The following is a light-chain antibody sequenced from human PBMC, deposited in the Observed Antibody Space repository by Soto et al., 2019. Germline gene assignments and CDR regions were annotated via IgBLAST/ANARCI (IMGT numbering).Light chain of an antibody. Sequence: QSVLTQPRSVSGSPGQSVTISCTGTNSDVGGYNYVSWYQQYPGTAPKLMISGVSERPSGVPDRFSGSKSGNTASLTISGLHAEDEADYYCCSYVDTDTWVFGGGTKVPVL. CDR2: GVS. CDR1: NSDVGGYNY. CDR3: CSYVDTDTWV. V-gene: IGLV2-11*01. J-gene: IGLJ3*02.